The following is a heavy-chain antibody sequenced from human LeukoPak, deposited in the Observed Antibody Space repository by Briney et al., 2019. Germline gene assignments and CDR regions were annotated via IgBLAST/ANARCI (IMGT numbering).Heavy chain of an antibody. J-gene: IGHJ4*02. D-gene: IGHD5-12*01. CDR1: GFTFRRYA. CDR2: ISSNGGNT. Sequence: PGGSLRLSCSASGFTFRRYAMHWVRQAPGKGLEYISVISSNGGNTDHADSVKGRFAISRDNSKSTLYLQMSSLRPEDTAVYYCIKDAGYSAYDSLDSWGQGTLVTVSS. V-gene: IGHV3-64D*06. CDR3: IKDAGYSAYDSLDS.